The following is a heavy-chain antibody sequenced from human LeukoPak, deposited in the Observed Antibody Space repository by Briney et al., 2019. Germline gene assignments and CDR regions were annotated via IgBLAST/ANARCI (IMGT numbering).Heavy chain of an antibody. V-gene: IGHV4-59*02. CDR3: AREGVAAAGKLDY. CDR2: IYYSGST. Sequence: SETLSLTCTVSGGSVGSYYWSWIRQPPGKGLEWIGYIYYSGSTNYNPSLKSRVTISLDTSKNQFSMNLISVTAADTAVYYCAREGVAAAGKLDYWGQGTLVTVSS. D-gene: IGHD6-13*01. J-gene: IGHJ4*02. CDR1: GGSVGSYY.